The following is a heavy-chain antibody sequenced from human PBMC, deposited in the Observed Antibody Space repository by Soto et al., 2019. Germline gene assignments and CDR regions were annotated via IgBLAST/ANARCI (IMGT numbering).Heavy chain of an antibody. V-gene: IGHV1-69*09. CDR2: IVTRLDTT. J-gene: IGHJ6*02. Sequence: QVQLVQSGTEVKKPGSSVKVSCKASGGTFSSSGFSWVRQAPGQGLEWMGMIVTRLDTTKYAQKFQARVTMTADQFASTGYMELRRLRSEGPDVYYCVRWPQPRGTAGRYAEEVWGQGNRVIVS. CDR1: GGTFSSSG. CDR3: VRWPQPRGTAGRYAEEV. D-gene: IGHD2-8*02.